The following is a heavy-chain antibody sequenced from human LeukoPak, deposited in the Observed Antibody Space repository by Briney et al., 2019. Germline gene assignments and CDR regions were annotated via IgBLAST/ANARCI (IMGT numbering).Heavy chain of an antibody. V-gene: IGHV4-34*01. CDR1: GGSFSGYY. CDR3: ARDASCYYDGSGYYLGY. D-gene: IGHD3-22*01. J-gene: IGHJ4*02. Sequence: SETLSLTCAVYGGSFSGYYWSWIRQPPGKGLEWIGEINHSGSTNYNPSLKSRVTMSVDTSKNQFSLKLSSVTAADTAVYYCARDASCYYDGSGYYLGYWGQGTLVTVSS. CDR2: INHSGST.